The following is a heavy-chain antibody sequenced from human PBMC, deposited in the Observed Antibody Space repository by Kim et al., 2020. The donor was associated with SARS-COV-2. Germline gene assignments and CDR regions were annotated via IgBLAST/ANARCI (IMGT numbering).Heavy chain of an antibody. CDR3: VRSSGRLDV. Sequence: WGSLRLSCAASGFTFSRSWMHWVRQTPGTGPVWVSHIDSDGRSTNYADSVKCRFTISRDNAKNTLYLQMNSLRAEDTAVYYCVRSSGRLDVWGQGTTVTVSS. D-gene: IGHD3-10*01. J-gene: IGHJ6*02. CDR2: IDSDGRST. V-gene: IGHV3-74*01. CDR1: GFTFSRSW.